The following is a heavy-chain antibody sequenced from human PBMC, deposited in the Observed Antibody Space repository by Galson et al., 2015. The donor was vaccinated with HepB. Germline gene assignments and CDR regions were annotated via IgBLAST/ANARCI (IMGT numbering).Heavy chain of an antibody. CDR2: ISGSGGST. J-gene: IGHJ6*02. CDR1: GFTFSSYA. Sequence: SLRLSCAASGFTFSSYAMSWVRQAPGKGLEWVSAISGSGGSTYYADSVKGRFTISRDNSKNTLYLQMNSLRAEDTAVYYCAKGGRIAVAGTYYYYGMDVWGQGTTVTVSS. D-gene: IGHD6-19*01. CDR3: AKGGRIAVAGTYYYYGMDV. V-gene: IGHV3-23*01.